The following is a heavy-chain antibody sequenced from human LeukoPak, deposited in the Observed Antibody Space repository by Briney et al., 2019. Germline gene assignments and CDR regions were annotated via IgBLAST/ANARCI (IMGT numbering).Heavy chain of an antibody. CDR2: ISGSGGST. D-gene: IGHD6-13*01. V-gene: IGHV3-23*01. CDR1: GFTFSSYA. J-gene: IGHJ5*02. Sequence: GGSLRLSCAASGFTFSSYAMSWVRQSPGKGLEWVSAISGSGGSTYYADSVKGRFTISRDNSKNTLYLQMNSLRAEDTAVYYCAKEDPVSIAAAGIQGLWFDPWGQGTLVTVSS. CDR3: AKEDPVSIAAAGIQGLWFDP.